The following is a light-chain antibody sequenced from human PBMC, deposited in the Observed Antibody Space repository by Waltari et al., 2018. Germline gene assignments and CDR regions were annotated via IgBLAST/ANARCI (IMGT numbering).Light chain of an antibody. V-gene: IGKV1-39*01. Sequence: DFQMTQSPSSLSASVGDTVTISCRASQTISTYLNWYQQKPGEAPELLIYFASTLQGGVPSRFSGSGSGTDFTLTISSLQPEDFATYYCQQSYTTLTFGGGTRVDLK. CDR1: QTISTY. CDR2: FAS. J-gene: IGKJ4*01. CDR3: QQSYTTLT.